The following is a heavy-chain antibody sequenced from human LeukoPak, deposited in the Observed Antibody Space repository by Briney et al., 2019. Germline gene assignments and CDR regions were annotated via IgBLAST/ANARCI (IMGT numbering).Heavy chain of an antibody. Sequence: GASVKVSCKASGYTFTAYYMHLVRQAPGQGLEWMGWINPNSGDTKYAQKFQGRVTMTRDTSISTAYMELSRLRSDDTAVYYCARPGGSDYGDYNYWGQGTLVTVSS. CDR3: ARPGGSDYGDYNY. V-gene: IGHV1-2*02. CDR1: GYTFTAYY. J-gene: IGHJ4*02. D-gene: IGHD4-17*01. CDR2: INPNSGDT.